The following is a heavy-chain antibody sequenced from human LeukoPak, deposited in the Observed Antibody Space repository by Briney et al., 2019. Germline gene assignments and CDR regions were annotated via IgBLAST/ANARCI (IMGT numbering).Heavy chain of an antibody. V-gene: IGHV3-23*01. CDR3: AKGGLRQQLVWARIYYFDY. Sequence: PGGSLRLSCAASGFTFSSYAMSWVRQAPGKGLEWVSAISGSGGSTYYADSVKGRFTISRDNSKNTLYLQMNSLRAEVTAVYYCAKGGLRQQLVWARIYYFDYWGQGTLVTVSS. J-gene: IGHJ4*02. CDR1: GFTFSSYA. CDR2: ISGSGGST. D-gene: IGHD6-13*01.